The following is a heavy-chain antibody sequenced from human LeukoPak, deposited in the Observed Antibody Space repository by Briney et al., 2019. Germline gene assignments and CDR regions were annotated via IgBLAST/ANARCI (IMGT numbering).Heavy chain of an antibody. J-gene: IGHJ3*02. CDR3: AKDRVPGETDAFDI. CDR1: GGSISSSGLY. V-gene: IGHV4-39*07. Sequence: KSSETLSLTCTVSGGSISSSGLYWGWIRQPPGKGLEWIGRMYYSGSTDYNPSLKSRVTISVDTSKSQFSLKLRSVTAADTAVYYCAKDRVPGETDAFDIWGQGTMVTVSS. CDR2: MYYSGST. D-gene: IGHD2-2*01.